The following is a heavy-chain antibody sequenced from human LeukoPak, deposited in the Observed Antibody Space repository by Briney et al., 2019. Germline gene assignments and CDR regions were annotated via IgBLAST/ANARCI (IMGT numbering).Heavy chain of an antibody. J-gene: IGHJ4*02. Sequence: GGSLRLSCAASGFTVSSNYMGWVRQAPGKGLEWVSSISSSSSYIYYADSVKGRFTISRDNAKNSLYLQMNSLRAEDTAVYYCARDIDSSSWYNPDGWEHIDYWGQGTLVTVSS. CDR2: ISSSSSYI. CDR3: ARDIDSSSWYNPDGWEHIDY. CDR1: GFTVSSNY. V-gene: IGHV3-21*01. D-gene: IGHD6-13*01.